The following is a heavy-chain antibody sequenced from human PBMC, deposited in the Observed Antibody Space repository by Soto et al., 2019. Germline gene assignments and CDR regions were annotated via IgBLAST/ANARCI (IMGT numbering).Heavy chain of an antibody. CDR3: TSAETPDMYYFFDS. D-gene: IGHD2-8*01. J-gene: IGHJ4*02. CDR2: IRNQTYSEKT. CDR1: VLTFGNYA. V-gene: IGHV3-49*04. Sequence: VQFVESGGCLVQPGRSLKLSFPASVLTFGNYAISWVRQAPGTRLGWVGLIRNQTYSEKTQYDPSLKGRFTIARTDSNSVAYLQMGSMQVYDSAVYYCTSAETPDMYYFFDSWGQGVMVTVSS.